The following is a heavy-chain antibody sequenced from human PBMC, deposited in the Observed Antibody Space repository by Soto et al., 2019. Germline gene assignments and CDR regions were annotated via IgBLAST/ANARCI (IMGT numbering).Heavy chain of an antibody. Sequence: ASVKVSCKASGYTFSSYYIHWVRQAPGQGLEWVGIINPSGGSTTYAQKFQGRATMTRDTSTSTVYMELSSLRFDGTAVYYCASPARNYDFWSGYSFDIWG. V-gene: IGHV1-46*01. CDR2: INPSGGST. J-gene: IGHJ3*02. CDR1: GYTFSSYY. CDR3: ASPARNYDFWSGYSFDI. D-gene: IGHD3-3*01.